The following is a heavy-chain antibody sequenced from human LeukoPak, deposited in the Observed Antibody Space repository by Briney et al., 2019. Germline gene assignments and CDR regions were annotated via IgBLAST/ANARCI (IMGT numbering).Heavy chain of an antibody. V-gene: IGHV4-38-2*02. J-gene: IGHJ4*02. CDR1: GGSISSYY. Sequence: SETLSLTCTVSGGSISSYYWGWIRQPPGKGLEWIGSIYHSGSTYYNPTLRGRVIISVDTSKNQFSLKVNSVTAADTAMYYCARDAGYSSGTDFDYWGQGTLVTVSS. CDR2: IYHSGST. D-gene: IGHD6-19*01. CDR3: ARDAGYSSGTDFDY.